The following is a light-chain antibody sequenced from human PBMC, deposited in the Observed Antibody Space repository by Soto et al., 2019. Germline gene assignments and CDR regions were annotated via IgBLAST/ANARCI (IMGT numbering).Light chain of an antibody. CDR3: QQYGSSPPGIT. CDR1: QSVSSSY. J-gene: IGKJ5*01. Sequence: EIVLTQSPGTLSLSPGERATLSFSASQSVSSSYLAWYQQKPGQAPRLLIYGASSRATGIPDRFSGSGSGTDFTLTISRLEPEDFAVYYCQQYGSSPPGITFGQGTRLEIK. V-gene: IGKV3-20*01. CDR2: GAS.